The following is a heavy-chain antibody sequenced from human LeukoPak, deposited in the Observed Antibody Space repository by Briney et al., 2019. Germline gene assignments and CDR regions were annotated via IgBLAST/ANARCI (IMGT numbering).Heavy chain of an antibody. V-gene: IGHV1-69*01. J-gene: IGHJ4*02. CDR1: GGTFSSYA. CDR2: IIPIFGTA. D-gene: IGHD5-24*01. CDR3: ARGGMATILPYFDY. Sequence: GSSVKVFCKASGGTFSSYAISWVRQAPGQGLEWMGGIIPIFGTANYAQKFQGRVTITADESTSTAYMELSSLRSEDTAVYYCARGGMATILPYFDYWGQGTLVTVSS.